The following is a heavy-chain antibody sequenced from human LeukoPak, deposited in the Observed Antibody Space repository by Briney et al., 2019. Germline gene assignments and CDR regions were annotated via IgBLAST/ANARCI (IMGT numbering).Heavy chain of an antibody. CDR1: GLTLCGYA. CDR3: AMYSSSWRRLNNWFDP. V-gene: IGHV3-23*01. D-gene: IGHD6-13*01. J-gene: IGHJ5*02. Sequence: GGSLRHSCAAPGLTLCGYAMSGVRQAPRKGLQWVSAISGSGGSTCDAEPVKGRFTIYRDNSKNTLYLQMNSLRAEDTAVYYCAMYSSSWRRLNNWFDPWGQGTLATVSS. CDR2: ISGSGGST.